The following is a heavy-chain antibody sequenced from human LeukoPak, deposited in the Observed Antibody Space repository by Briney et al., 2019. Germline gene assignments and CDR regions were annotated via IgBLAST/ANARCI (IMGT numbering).Heavy chain of an antibody. V-gene: IGHV3-23*01. CDR2: ISGSGPYT. D-gene: IGHD2-2*03. CDR3: AKHGYCSGISCFFDF. Sequence: PGGSLRLSCAASGFILSNYWMSWVRQAPGKGLEWVSAISGSGPYTFYTDSVKGRFTISRDSSKNTLYLQMNSLRAEDTALYYCAKHGYCSGISCFFDFWGQGTQVTVSS. CDR1: GFILSNYW. J-gene: IGHJ4*02.